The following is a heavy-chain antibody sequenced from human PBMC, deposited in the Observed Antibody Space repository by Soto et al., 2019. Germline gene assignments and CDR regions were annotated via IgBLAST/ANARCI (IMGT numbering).Heavy chain of an antibody. Sequence: GGSLRLSCATSGFTFSSYGFHWVRQAPGKGLEWVAVISYDGNEKNYADSVKGRFTISRDKSKKTLYLQMNSLTAEDTAVYFCARIINSYGMDVWGQGITVTGS. V-gene: IGHV3-33*01. CDR1: GFTFSSYG. J-gene: IGHJ6*02. CDR3: ARIINSYGMDV. CDR2: ISYDGNEK.